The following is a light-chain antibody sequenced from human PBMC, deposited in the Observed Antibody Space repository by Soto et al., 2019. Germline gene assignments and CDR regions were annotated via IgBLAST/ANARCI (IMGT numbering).Light chain of an antibody. V-gene: IGKV3-20*01. CDR2: GAS. Sequence: EIVLTQSPGTLSLSPGERATLSCRASQSVSSSYLAWYQQKPGQAPRLLIYGASSRATGIPDRFSGSGSGTDFTLTIGRLEPEDFAVYYCQQYGSSLWTFCQGTKVDI. J-gene: IGKJ1*01. CDR1: QSVSSSY. CDR3: QQYGSSLWT.